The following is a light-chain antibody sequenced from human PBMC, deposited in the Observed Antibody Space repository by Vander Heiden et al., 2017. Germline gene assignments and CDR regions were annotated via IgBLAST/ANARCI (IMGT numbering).Light chain of an antibody. V-gene: IGLV2-14*01. CDR2: EVS. CDR1: SSDVGGYNY. J-gene: IGLJ2*01. Sequence: QSALTQPASVSGSPGQSIHISCTGTSSDVGGYNYVSWYQQHPGKAPKLMIYEVSNRPSGVSNRFSGSKSGNTASLTISGLQAEDEADYYCSSYTSSSTPVVFGGGTKLTVL. CDR3: SSYTSSSTPVV.